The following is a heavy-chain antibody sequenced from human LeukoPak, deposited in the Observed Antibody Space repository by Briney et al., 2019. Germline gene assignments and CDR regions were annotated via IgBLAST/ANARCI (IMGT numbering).Heavy chain of an antibody. V-gene: IGHV1-18*01. CDR1: GYTFTSYG. CDR3: ARGERMIGDLDAFDI. Sequence: ASVKVSCKASGYTFTSYGISWVRQAPGQGLEWMGWISAYDGNTNYAQKLQGRVTMTTDTSTSTAYMELRSLRSDGTAVYYCARGERMIGDLDAFDIWGQGTMVTVSS. D-gene: IGHD3-22*01. CDR2: ISAYDGNT. J-gene: IGHJ3*02.